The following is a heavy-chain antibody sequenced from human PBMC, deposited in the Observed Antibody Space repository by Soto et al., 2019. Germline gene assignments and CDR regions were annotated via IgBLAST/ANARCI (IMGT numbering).Heavy chain of an antibody. Sequence: EVQLLESGGGLVQPGGSLRLSCAASGFTFSNYAMSWVRQAPGKGLEWVSSISKSGGGTYYADSVKGRFTISRDNSKNTLYLQMNSLKAEDTAVYSCAKTSSLFDYWGQGTLVTVSS. V-gene: IGHV3-23*01. D-gene: IGHD6-13*01. CDR3: AKTSSLFDY. CDR1: GFTFSNYA. CDR2: ISKSGGGT. J-gene: IGHJ4*02.